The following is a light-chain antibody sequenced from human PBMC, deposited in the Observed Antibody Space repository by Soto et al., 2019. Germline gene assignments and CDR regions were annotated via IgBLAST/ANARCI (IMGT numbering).Light chain of an antibody. V-gene: IGLV2-14*03. Sequence: QSALTQPASVSGSPRQSITISCTGTSSDVGGYDYVSWYQQHPGKAPKLMVYDVSNRPSGVSDRFSGSKSGNTASLTISGLQAEDEADYYCSSYTSSHTYVFGTGTKLTVL. CDR3: SSYTSSHTYV. CDR2: DVS. CDR1: SSDVGGYDY. J-gene: IGLJ1*01.